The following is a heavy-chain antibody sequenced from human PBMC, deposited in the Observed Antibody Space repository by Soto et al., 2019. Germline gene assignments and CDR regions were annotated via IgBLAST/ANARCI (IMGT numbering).Heavy chain of an antibody. V-gene: IGHV4-59*08. CDR3: ARLSYGSGAYYFDY. J-gene: IGHJ4*02. CDR1: GGSISSYY. D-gene: IGHD3-10*01. CDR2: IYYSGST. Sequence: QVQLQESGPGLVKPSETLSLTCTVSGGSISSYYWSWIRQPPGKGLEWIGYIYYSGSTNYNPSLKSRVTISVDTSKNQFSLKLSSVTAADTAVYYCARLSYGSGAYYFDYWGQGTLVTVSS.